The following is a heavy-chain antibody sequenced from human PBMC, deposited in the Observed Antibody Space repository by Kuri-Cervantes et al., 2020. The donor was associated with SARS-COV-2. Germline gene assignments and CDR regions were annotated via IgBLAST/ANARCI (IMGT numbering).Heavy chain of an antibody. Sequence: GESLKISCAASGFTFSSYGMHWVRQAPGKGLEWVAFLRYDGGEKHYADSVKGRFTISRDSSKNTLYLQMNSLRAEDTAVYYCTTVTTLESGYWGQGTLVTVSS. CDR1: GFTFSSYG. J-gene: IGHJ4*02. D-gene: IGHD4-17*01. CDR2: LRYDGGEK. V-gene: IGHV3-30*02. CDR3: TTVTTLESGY.